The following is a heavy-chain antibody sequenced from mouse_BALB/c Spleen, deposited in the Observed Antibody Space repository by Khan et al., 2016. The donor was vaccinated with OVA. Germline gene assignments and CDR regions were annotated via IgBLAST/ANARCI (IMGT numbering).Heavy chain of an antibody. CDR2: ISGDSNTI. J-gene: IGHJ2*01. D-gene: IGHD1-1*01. Sequence: DVHLVESGGDLVQPGGSRKLSCAASGFTFSSYGMHWVRQAPEKGLEWVAYISGDSNTIYYADTVKGRFTISRDNPRNTLLLQMTSLMSEDTAMYYCATSYFYGYYFDYWGRGTTLTVSS. CDR1: GFTFSSYG. V-gene: IGHV5-17*02. CDR3: ATSYFYGYYFDY.